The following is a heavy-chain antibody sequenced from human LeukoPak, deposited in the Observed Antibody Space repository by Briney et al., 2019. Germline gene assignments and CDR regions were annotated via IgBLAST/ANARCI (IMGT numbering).Heavy chain of an antibody. CDR3: ARATVVTPCAFDI. CDR1: GGSFSGYY. J-gene: IGHJ3*02. V-gene: IGHV4-34*01. CDR2: INHSGST. D-gene: IGHD4-23*01. Sequence: SETLSLTCAVYGGSFSGYYWSWIRQPPGKGLEWIGEINHSGSTNYNPSLKSRVTISVDTSKNQLSLKLSSVTAADTAVYYCARATVVTPCAFDIWGQGTMVTVSS.